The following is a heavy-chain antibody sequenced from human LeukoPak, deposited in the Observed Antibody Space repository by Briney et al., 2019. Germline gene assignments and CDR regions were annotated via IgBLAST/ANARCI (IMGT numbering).Heavy chain of an antibody. V-gene: IGHV4-59*05. D-gene: IGHD6-19*01. Sequence: SETLSLTCTVSVDSLSGYYWSWIRQPPGKGLEWIGSIYYSGSTYYNPSLRSRVSISVDTSKNQFSLKLSSVTAADTAVYYCARHLSGWYDVGLHYWGQGTLVTVSS. J-gene: IGHJ4*02. CDR3: ARHLSGWYDVGLHY. CDR2: IYYSGST. CDR1: VDSLSGYY.